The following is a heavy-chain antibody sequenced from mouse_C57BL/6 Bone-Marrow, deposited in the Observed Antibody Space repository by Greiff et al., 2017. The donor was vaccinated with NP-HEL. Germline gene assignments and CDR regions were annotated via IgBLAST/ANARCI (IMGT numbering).Heavy chain of an antibody. V-gene: IGHV3-6*01. Sequence: EVKLVESGPGLVKPSQSLSLTCSVTGYSITSGYYWNWIRQFPGNKLEWMGYISYDGSNNYNPSLKNRISITRDTSKNQFFLKLNSVTTEDTATYYCARGDIYYDYDGWFAYWGQGTLVTVSA. CDR1: GYSITSGYY. J-gene: IGHJ3*01. D-gene: IGHD2-4*01. CDR2: ISYDGSN. CDR3: ARGDIYYDYDGWFAY.